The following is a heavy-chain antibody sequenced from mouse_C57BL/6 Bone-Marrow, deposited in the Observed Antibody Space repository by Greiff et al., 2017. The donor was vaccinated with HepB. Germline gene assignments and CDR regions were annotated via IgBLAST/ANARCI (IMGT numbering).Heavy chain of an antibody. CDR1: DSEVFPIAY. Sequence: VQLQQSGSELRSPGSSVKLSCKDFDSEVFPIAYMSWVRQKPGHGFEWIGGILPSIGRTIYGEKFEDKATLDADTLSNTAYVELNSLTSEDSAIYYCARKDTVVEGFAYWGQGTLVTVSA. CDR3: ARKDTVVEGFAY. V-gene: IGHV15-2*01. J-gene: IGHJ3*01. CDR2: ILPSIGRT. D-gene: IGHD1-1*01.